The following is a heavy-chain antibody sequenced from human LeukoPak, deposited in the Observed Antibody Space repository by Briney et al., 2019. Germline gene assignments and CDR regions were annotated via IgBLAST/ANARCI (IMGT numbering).Heavy chain of an antibody. CDR1: GGSISSYY. J-gene: IGHJ6*03. D-gene: IGHD1/OR15-1a*01. V-gene: IGHV4-4*07. Sequence: SETLSLTCTVSGGSISSYYWSWIRQPAGKGLEWIGRIYTSGSTNYNPSLKSRVTMPVDTSKNQFSLKLSSVTAADTAVYYCARDGPSNNLLDYYYYMDVWGKGTTVTVSS. CDR2: IYTSGST. CDR3: ARDGPSNNLLDYYYYMDV.